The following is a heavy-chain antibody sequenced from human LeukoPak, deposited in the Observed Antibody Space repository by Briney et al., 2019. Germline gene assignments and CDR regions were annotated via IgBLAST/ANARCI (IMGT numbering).Heavy chain of an antibody. CDR1: GVSISEYY. D-gene: IGHD2-21*01. Sequence: SETLSLTCSVSGVSISEYYWTWFRQPAGKGLEWIGRIYITGSTNYNPSLKSRVTISVDTSENQFSLKLSSVTAADTAVYYCARGVVIAPQTFDYWGQGTLVTVSS. CDR3: ARGVVIAPQTFDY. CDR2: IYITGST. J-gene: IGHJ4*02. V-gene: IGHV4-4*07.